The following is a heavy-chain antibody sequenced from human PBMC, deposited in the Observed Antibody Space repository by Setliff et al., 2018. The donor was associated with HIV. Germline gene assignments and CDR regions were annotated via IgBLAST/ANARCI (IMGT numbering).Heavy chain of an antibody. J-gene: IGHJ4*02. D-gene: IGHD1-26*01. Sequence: GESLKISRKASGYTFTNYWIGWVRQMPGKGLEWIGVIYPGDYVTRYGPSFQGQVSISADVSITTAYLQWSSLKASDTAMYYCTRRRRAPGTEDLEAYWGQGTLVTVSS. CDR2: IYPGDYVT. V-gene: IGHV5-51*01. CDR1: GYTFTNYW. CDR3: TRRRRAPGTEDLEAY.